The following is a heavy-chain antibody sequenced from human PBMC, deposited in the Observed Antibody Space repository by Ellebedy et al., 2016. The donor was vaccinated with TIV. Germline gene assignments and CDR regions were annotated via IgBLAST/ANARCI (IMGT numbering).Heavy chain of an antibody. CDR2: INPNSGGT. CDR3: ARDLTGPTTNFDY. CDR1: GYTFTGYY. Sequence: ASVKVSCXASGYTFTGYYMHWVRQAPGQGLEWMGWINPNSGGTNYAQKFQGWVTMTRDTSISTAYMELSRLRSDDTAVYYCARDLTGPTTNFDYWGQGTLVTVSS. V-gene: IGHV1-2*04. J-gene: IGHJ4*02. D-gene: IGHD1-26*01.